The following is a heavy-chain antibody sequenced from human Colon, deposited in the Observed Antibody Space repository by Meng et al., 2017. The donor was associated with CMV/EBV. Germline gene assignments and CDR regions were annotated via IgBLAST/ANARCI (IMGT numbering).Heavy chain of an antibody. J-gene: IGHJ4*02. D-gene: IGHD3-3*01. CDR3: ARIYYESWSGFYRDY. CDR2: VNHRGTTI. CDR1: GFTFSDYE. Sequence: GESLKISCVGSGFTFSDYEMNWVRQAPGMGLEWVAYVNHRGTTIFYADSVKGRFTISRDNAKNSLYLQMSSLRVEDTAVYFCARIYYESWSGFYRDYWGQGTLVTVSS. V-gene: IGHV3-48*03.